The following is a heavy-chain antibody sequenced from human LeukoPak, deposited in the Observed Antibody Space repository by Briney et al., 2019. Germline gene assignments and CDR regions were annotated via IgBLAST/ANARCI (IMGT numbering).Heavy chain of an antibody. V-gene: IGHV1-2*02. Sequence: GASVPVSCQVSGYTFTVYYMHWVGQAPVQGLAWMGWINPNSGGTNYAQKFQGRVTMTRDTSISTAYMELSRLRSDDTAVYYCARGGSGYCSGGSCYANWFDPWGQGTLATDCS. D-gene: IGHD2-15*01. CDR2: INPNSGGT. CDR3: ARGGSGYCSGGSCYANWFDP. J-gene: IGHJ5*02. CDR1: GYTFTVYY.